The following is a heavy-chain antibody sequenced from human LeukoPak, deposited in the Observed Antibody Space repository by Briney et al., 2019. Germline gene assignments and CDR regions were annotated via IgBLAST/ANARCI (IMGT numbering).Heavy chain of an antibody. D-gene: IGHD5-18*01. CDR3: ARDLSYGIYWYFDL. V-gene: IGHV4-4*07. J-gene: IGHJ2*01. CDR2: IYTSGST. CDR1: GGSISSYY. Sequence: SETLSLTCTVSGGSISSYYWSWTRQPAGKGLEWIGRIYTSGSTNYNPSLKSRVTMSVDTSKNQFSLKLSSVTAADTAVYYCARDLSYGIYWYFDLWGRGTLVTVSS.